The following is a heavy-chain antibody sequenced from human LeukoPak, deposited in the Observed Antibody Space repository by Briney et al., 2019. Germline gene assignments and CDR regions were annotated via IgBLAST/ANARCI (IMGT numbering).Heavy chain of an antibody. D-gene: IGHD2-15*01. CDR3: ARDDGGGYPPF. J-gene: IGHJ4*02. CDR2: MYTSGST. V-gene: IGHV4-4*07. Sequence: SETLSLTCTISYGSVSSYYWTWIRQPAGKGLEWIGRMYTSGSTNYSPSLKSRVTMSVDTSKNQFSLKLSSVTAADTAVYYCARDDGGGYPPFWGQGTLVTVSS. CDR1: YGSVSSYY.